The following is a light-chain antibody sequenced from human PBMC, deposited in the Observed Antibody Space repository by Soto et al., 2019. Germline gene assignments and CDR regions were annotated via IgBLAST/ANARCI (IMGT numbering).Light chain of an antibody. CDR3: GSWDSSLSAYV. Sequence: QSVMTQPPSVSAAPGQKVTISFSGSSSNIGGNSVSWYQQLPGTAPKLLISDDNKRPSVIPDRFSGSKSGTSATLGITGFQTGDEADYYCGSWDSSLSAYVFGTGTKLTVL. CDR1: SSNIGGNS. CDR2: DDN. V-gene: IGLV1-51*01. J-gene: IGLJ1*01.